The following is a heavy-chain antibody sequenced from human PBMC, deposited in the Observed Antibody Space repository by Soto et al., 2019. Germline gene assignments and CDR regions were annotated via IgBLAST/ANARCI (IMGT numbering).Heavy chain of an antibody. J-gene: IGHJ4*02. CDR2: ISGSGDYT. D-gene: IGHD2-2*01. V-gene: IGHV3-23*01. CDR1: GFTFSNYA. Sequence: ETGGGLVQPGGSLRLSCAASGFTFSNYAMSWVRQAPGKRLEWVSAISGSGDYTYYEDSVKGRFTVSRDNSKSTLYLQMNNLRAEDSATYYCAKDGYCTATSFFAGGEFDYWGQGSHATVAS. CDR3: AKDGYCTATSFFAGGEFDY.